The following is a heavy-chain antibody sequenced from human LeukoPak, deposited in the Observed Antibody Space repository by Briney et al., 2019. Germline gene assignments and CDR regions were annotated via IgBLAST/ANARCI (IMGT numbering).Heavy chain of an antibody. V-gene: IGHV4-39*01. CDR1: GVSISSSSYC. Sequence: SETLSLTCTVSGVSISSSSYCWGWLRQPPGKGLEWIGGIYYSGSTYYNPSLESRLTISVDTSKNQFSLKLSSVTAADTAVYYCARIGLAAAGFSYFDYWGQGTLVTVSS. J-gene: IGHJ4*02. CDR3: ARIGLAAAGFSYFDY. D-gene: IGHD6-13*01. CDR2: IYYSGST.